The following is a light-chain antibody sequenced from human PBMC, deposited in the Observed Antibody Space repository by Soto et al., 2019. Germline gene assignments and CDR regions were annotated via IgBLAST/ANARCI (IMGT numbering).Light chain of an antibody. CDR1: QNIRNN. CDR2: GAA. J-gene: IGKJ4*01. CDR3: QQSYNIRPLT. V-gene: IGKV1-39*01. Sequence: DIQMTQSPSSLSASVGDRVAITCRASQNIRNNLNWYQQKPGKAPRVLIYGAASLQSGDPSRFSGSGSGTNFSRIINSLQPEDYATYYCQQSYNIRPLTFGGGTKVEIK.